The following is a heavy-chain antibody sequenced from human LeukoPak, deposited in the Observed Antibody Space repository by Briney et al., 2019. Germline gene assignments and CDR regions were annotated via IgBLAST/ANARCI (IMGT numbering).Heavy chain of an antibody. CDR3: ATGGNGVVPAPILGVGPGYNYHYMDV. CDR1: GGSFSGYY. Sequence: TSETLSLTCVVYGGSFSGYYWSWIRQPPGKGLEWIGEIDHSGTTNYNPSLKSRVTMSVDTSKNQFSLMVSSVTPADTTVYYCATGGNGVVPAPILGVGPGYNYHYMDVWGKGTTVTVSS. CDR2: IDHSGTT. J-gene: IGHJ6*03. D-gene: IGHD2-2*02. V-gene: IGHV4-34*01.